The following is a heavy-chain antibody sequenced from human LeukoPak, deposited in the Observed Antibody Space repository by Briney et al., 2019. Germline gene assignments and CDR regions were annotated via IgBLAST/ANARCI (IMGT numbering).Heavy chain of an antibody. CDR1: GGSISSGGYY. Sequence: SETLSLTCTVSGGSISSGGYYWSWIRQHPGEGLEWIGYIYYSGSTYYNPSLRSRVTISVDTPKNQFSLRLSSVTAADTAVYFCARRRVVVASTDGVSGAFDIWGQGTMITVSS. D-gene: IGHD2-15*01. V-gene: IGHV4-31*03. J-gene: IGHJ3*02. CDR3: ARRRVVVASTDGVSGAFDI. CDR2: IYYSGST.